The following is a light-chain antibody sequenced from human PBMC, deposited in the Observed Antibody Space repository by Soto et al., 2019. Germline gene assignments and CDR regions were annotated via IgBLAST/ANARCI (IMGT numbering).Light chain of an antibody. CDR3: SSYAGSNNFV. CDR2: EVT. J-gene: IGLJ1*01. CDR1: SSDVGYYDY. V-gene: IGLV2-8*01. Sequence: QSALTQPPSASGFPGQSVTISCTGTSSDVGYYDYVSWYQQHPGKAPKLVIYEVTKRPSGVPDRVSASKSGNTDSLTVSGLRAEDEADYYCSSYAGSNNFVFGSGTKVTVL.